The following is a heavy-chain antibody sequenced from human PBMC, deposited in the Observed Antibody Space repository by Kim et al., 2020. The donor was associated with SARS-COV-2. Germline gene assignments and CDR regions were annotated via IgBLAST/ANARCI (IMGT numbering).Heavy chain of an antibody. V-gene: IGHV3-53*01. CDR3: AREPARRADY. J-gene: IGHJ4*02. CDR2: ST. D-gene: IGHD1-1*01. Sequence: STYYAGSGKGRLTISRDNSKNMLFLQMDSLKIEDTAVYYCAREPARRADYWGQGTLVTVSS.